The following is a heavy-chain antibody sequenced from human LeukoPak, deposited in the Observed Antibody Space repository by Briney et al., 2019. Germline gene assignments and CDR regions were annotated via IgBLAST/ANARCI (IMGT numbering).Heavy chain of an antibody. CDR3: ARDAADIVVVPALQHYYFDY. D-gene: IGHD2-2*01. J-gene: IGHJ4*02. V-gene: IGHV1-18*01. CDR2: ISAYNGNT. CDR1: GYTFTSYG. Sequence: GASVKVSCKASGYTFTSYGISWVRQAPGQGLEWMGWISAYNGNTNYAQKLHGRVTMTTDTSTSTTYMELRSLRSDDTAVYYCARDAADIVVVPALQHYYFDYWGQGTLVTVSS.